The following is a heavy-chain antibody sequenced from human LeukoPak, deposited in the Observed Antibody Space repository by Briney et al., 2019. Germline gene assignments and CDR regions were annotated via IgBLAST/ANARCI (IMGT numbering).Heavy chain of an antibody. CDR2: ISYDGSNK. D-gene: IGHD6-19*01. CDR3: AKDVVGQQWLENY. CDR1: GFTFSSYA. Sequence: GGSLRLSCAASGFTFSSYAMHWVRQAPGKGLEWVAVISYDGSNKYYRDSVKGRFTISRDNSKNTLYLQLNSLRSEDTAVYYCAKDVVGQQWLENYWGQGTLVTVSS. J-gene: IGHJ4*02. V-gene: IGHV3-30*04.